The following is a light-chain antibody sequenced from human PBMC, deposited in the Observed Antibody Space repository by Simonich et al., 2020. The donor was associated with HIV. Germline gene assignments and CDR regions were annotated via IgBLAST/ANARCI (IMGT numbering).Light chain of an antibody. CDR3: QQYNNWPPYT. CDR1: QNIAGN. J-gene: IGKJ2*01. V-gene: IGKV3-15*01. Sequence: EIVMTQSPAPLSVSPGERATLSCRASQNIAGNLAWYQQKPGQAPRLLIYYASTRATGVPARFSGSGFGTDFTLTISSMQSEDFAVYYCQQYNNWPPYTFGQGTKLEIK. CDR2: YAS.